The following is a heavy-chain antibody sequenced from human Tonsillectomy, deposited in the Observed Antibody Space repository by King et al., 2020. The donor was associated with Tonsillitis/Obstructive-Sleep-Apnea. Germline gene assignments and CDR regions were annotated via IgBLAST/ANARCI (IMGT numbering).Heavy chain of an antibody. J-gene: IGHJ3*02. CDR3: ARDFKKGIVGAVGAFDI. CDR2: ISSSSSTI. Sequence: VQLVESGGGLVQPGGSLRLSCAASGFTFSSYSMNWVRQAPGKGLEWVSYISSSSSTIYYADSVKGRFTISRDNAKNYLYLQMNSLRDEDTAVYYCARDFKKGIVGAVGAFDIWGQGTMVTVSS. D-gene: IGHD3-3*01. V-gene: IGHV3-48*02. CDR1: GFTFSSYS.